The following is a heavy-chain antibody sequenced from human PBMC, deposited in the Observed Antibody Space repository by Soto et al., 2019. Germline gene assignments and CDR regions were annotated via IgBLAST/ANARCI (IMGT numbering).Heavy chain of an antibody. V-gene: IGHV3-73*02. J-gene: IGHJ4*02. CDR2: IRSKANSYAT. CDR1: GFTFSGSA. CDR3: ISIGVVAATLEVY. Sequence: EVQLVESGGGLVQPGGSLKLSCAASGFTFSGSAMHWVRQASGKGLEWVGRIRSKANSYATAYAASVKGRFTISRDDSKNTAYLQMNSLKTEDTAVYYCISIGVVAATLEVYWGQGTLVTVSS. D-gene: IGHD2-15*01.